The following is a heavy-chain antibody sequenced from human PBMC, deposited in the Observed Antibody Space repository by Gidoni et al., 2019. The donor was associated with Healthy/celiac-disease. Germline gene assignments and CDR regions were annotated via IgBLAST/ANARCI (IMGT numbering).Heavy chain of an antibody. V-gene: IGHV3-23*01. J-gene: IGHJ4*02. Sequence: EVQLLESGGGLVQPGGSLRLSCAASGFTFRRYAMGWVRQAPGKGLEWVSAIHSSGGSTYYADSVKGRFTISRDNSKNTLHLRMNSLRAEDTAVYYCAKLGSSGWYPGEIDYWGQGTLVTVSS. CDR2: IHSSGGST. CDR3: AKLGSSGWYPGEIDY. D-gene: IGHD6-19*01. CDR1: GFTFRRYA.